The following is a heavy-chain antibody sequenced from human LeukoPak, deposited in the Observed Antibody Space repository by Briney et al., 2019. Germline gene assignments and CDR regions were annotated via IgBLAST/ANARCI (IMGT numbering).Heavy chain of an antibody. V-gene: IGHV3-9*01. CDR3: AKGGAVAAPAEYFQH. CDR1: GFTFDDYA. CDR2: ISWNSGSI. Sequence: TGGSLRLSCAASGFTFDDYAMHWVRHAPGKGLEWVSGISWNSGSIGYADSVKGRFTISRDNAKNSLYLQMNSLRAEDTALYYCAKGGAVAAPAEYFQHWGQGTLVTVSS. J-gene: IGHJ1*01. D-gene: IGHD6-19*01.